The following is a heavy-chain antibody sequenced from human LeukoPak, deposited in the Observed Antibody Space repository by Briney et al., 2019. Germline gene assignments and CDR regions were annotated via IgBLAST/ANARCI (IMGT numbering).Heavy chain of an antibody. J-gene: IGHJ3*02. CDR3: ARRCSGGSCYGYDAFDI. D-gene: IGHD2-15*01. Sequence: ASVKVSCKASGYTFTSYDINWVRQATGQGLEWMGWMNPNSGNTGYAQKFQGRVTITRNTSISTAYMELSSLRSEDTAVYYCARRCSGGSCYGYDAFDIWGQGTMDTVSS. CDR2: MNPNSGNT. CDR1: GYTFTSYD. V-gene: IGHV1-8*03.